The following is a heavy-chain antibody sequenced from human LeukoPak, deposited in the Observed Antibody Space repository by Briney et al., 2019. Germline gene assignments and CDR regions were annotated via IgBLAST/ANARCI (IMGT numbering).Heavy chain of an antibody. J-gene: IGHJ6*02. CDR1: GFTFSSYA. CDR2: IGASGGST. Sequence: PGGSLRLSCAASGFTFSSYAMSWVRQAPGKGLEWVSAIGASGGSTFYADSVKGRFTISRDNSKNTLYLQMNSLRGEDTATYYCARDRHGGNSHGMDVWGQGTTVIVSS. V-gene: IGHV3-23*01. D-gene: IGHD2-21*01. CDR3: ARDRHGGNSHGMDV.